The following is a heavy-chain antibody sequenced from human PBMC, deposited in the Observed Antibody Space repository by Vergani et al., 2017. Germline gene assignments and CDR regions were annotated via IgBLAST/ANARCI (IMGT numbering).Heavy chain of an antibody. D-gene: IGHD1-26*01. Sequence: QVQLQESGPGLVKPSQTLSLTCTVSGGSISSGSYYWSWIRQPAGKGLEWIGRIYTSGSTNYNPSLKSRVTMSVDTSKNQFSLKLSSVTAADTAVYYCARDKTVGSYGVGYFDLWGRGTLVTVS. V-gene: IGHV4-61*02. CDR1: GGSISSGSYY. CDR2: IYTSGST. J-gene: IGHJ2*01. CDR3: ARDKTVGSYGVGYFDL.